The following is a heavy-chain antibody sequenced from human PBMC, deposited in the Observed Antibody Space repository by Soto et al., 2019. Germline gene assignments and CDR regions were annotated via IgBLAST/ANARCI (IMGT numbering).Heavy chain of an antibody. Sequence: PGGSLRLSCAASGFTFSSYWMHWVRQAPGKGLVWVSRINSDGSSTSYADSVKGRFTISRDNAKNTLYLQMNSLRAEDTAVYYSAIVTPRYSSGCPSFWCQGILVTVSS. J-gene: IGHJ1*01. CDR1: GFTFSSYW. V-gene: IGHV3-74*01. CDR2: INSDGSST. CDR3: AIVTPRYSSGCPSF. D-gene: IGHD6-19*01.